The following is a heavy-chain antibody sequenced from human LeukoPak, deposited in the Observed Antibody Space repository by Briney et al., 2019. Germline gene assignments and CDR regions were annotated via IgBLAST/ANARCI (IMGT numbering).Heavy chain of an antibody. CDR1: GFTSSAYE. CDR3: ARDTLEYSNSPDALDI. D-gene: IGHD4-23*01. J-gene: IGHJ3*02. CDR2: IGSSGSTV. V-gene: IGHV3-48*03. Sequence: GGSLRLSCAASGFTSSAYEMNWVRKAPGKGLEWVSSIGSSGSTVYYADSVKGRFTISRDNAKNSLYMQMESLRDEDTAIYYCARDTLEYSNSPDALDIWGQGTMVTVSS.